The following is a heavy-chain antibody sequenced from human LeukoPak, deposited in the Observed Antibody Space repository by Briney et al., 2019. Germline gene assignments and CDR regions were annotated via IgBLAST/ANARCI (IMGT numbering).Heavy chain of an antibody. CDR3: ARDTYYYDSSAQGYYYYYMDV. V-gene: IGHV4-4*07. Sequence: PSETLSLTCTVSGGSISSYYWSWIRQPAGKGLEWIGRIYTSGSTNYNPSLKSRVTMSVDTSKNQFSLKLSSVTAADTAVYYCARDTYYYDSSAQGYYYYYMDVWGKGTTVTVSS. CDR1: GGSISSYY. J-gene: IGHJ6*03. D-gene: IGHD3-22*01. CDR2: IYTSGST.